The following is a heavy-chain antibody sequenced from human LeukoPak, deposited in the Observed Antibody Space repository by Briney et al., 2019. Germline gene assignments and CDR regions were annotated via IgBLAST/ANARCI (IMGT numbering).Heavy chain of an antibody. J-gene: IGHJ4*02. CDR3: ASQIAVPGTGVLDY. D-gene: IGHD6-19*01. CDR1: GFTFSSDE. V-gene: IGHV3-23*01. CDR2: VSGSGGST. Sequence: HAGGSLRLSCAASGFTFSSDEMNWVRQAPGKGLEWVSSVSGSGGSTYYADSVKGRFIISRDNSKNTLYLQMDSLRAEHTAVYYCASQIAVPGTGVLDYWGQGTLLTVSS.